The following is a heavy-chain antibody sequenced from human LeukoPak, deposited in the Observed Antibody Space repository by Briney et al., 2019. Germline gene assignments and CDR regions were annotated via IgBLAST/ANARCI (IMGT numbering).Heavy chain of an antibody. Sequence: GGSLRLSCAASGFTFSSYAMSWVRQAPGKGLEWVSAISGSGGSTYYADSVKGRFTISRDNSKNTLYLQMNSLRAEDTAVYYCAKFGYYDSSGHDAFDIWGRGTMVTVSS. J-gene: IGHJ3*02. CDR1: GFTFSSYA. CDR3: AKFGYYDSSGHDAFDI. V-gene: IGHV3-23*01. CDR2: ISGSGGST. D-gene: IGHD3-22*01.